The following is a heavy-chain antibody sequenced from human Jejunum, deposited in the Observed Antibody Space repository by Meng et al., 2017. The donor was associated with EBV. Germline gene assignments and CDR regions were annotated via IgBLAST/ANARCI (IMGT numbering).Heavy chain of an antibody. J-gene: IGHJ4*02. D-gene: IGHD4-17*01. CDR1: GDPITRGAYL. CDR2: IYHIGST. CDR3: ARGGPDFGDYVPFDY. Sequence: QLRLQQSGSGLVKPSQTLSLPCAVSGDPITRGAYLWSWIRQPPGKGLEWIGNIYHIGSTYYNPSLKSRVTISVDRSKNQFSLKLTSVTAADTAVYYCARGGPDFGDYVPFDYWGQGTLVTVSS. V-gene: IGHV4-30-2*01.